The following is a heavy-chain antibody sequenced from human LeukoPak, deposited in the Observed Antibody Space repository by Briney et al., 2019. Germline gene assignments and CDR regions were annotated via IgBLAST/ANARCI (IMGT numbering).Heavy chain of an antibody. CDR2: ISGSGGST. CDR3: ARLTTYYDSSGSGFDY. D-gene: IGHD3-22*01. V-gene: IGHV3-23*01. Sequence: GGSLRLSCAASGFTFSSYAMSWVRQAPGKGLEWVSAISGSGGSTYYADSVKGRFTISRDNSKNTLYLQMNSLRAEDTAVYYCARLTTYYDSSGSGFDYWGQGTLVTVSS. J-gene: IGHJ4*02. CDR1: GFTFSSYA.